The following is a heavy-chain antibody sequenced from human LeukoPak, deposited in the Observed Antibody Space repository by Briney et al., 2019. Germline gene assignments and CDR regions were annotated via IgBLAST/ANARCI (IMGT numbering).Heavy chain of an antibody. J-gene: IGHJ3*02. D-gene: IGHD2-2*01. Sequence: ASVEVSCKASGYTFTNFGVSWVRQAPGQGLEWMGWINPNSGGTNYAQKFQGRVTMTRDTSISTAYMELSRLRSDDTAVYYCARQFVVVPAASNFDAFDIWGQGTMVTVSS. V-gene: IGHV1-2*02. CDR2: INPNSGGT. CDR3: ARQFVVVPAASNFDAFDI. CDR1: GYTFTNFG.